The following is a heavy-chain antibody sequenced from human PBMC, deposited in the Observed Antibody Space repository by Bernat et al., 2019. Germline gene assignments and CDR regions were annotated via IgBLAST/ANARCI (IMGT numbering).Heavy chain of an antibody. J-gene: IGHJ4*02. Sequence: QLQLQESGPGLVKPSETLSLTCTVSGGSISSSSYYWGWIRQPPGKGLEWIGSIYYSGSTYYNPSLKSRVTISVDTSKNQFSMKLMSVTDADTAVYYCATLPAPYSGSYYPDYWGQGTLVTVSS. CDR3: ATLPAPYSGSYYPDY. CDR1: GGSISSSSYY. V-gene: IGHV4-39*01. D-gene: IGHD1-26*01. CDR2: IYYSGST.